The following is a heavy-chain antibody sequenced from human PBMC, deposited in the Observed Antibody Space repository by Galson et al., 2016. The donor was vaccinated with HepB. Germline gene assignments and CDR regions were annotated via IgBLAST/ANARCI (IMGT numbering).Heavy chain of an antibody. CDR2: TYSRSRWHT. V-gene: IGHV6-1*01. D-gene: IGHD6-19*01. CDR1: GDSVSSKTVA. Sequence: CAISGDSVSSKTVAWNWIRQSPSRGLEWLGGTYSRSRWHTDYAPSMKSRITISSDTSKNQFSLQLNSVTPEHTAVYYCVRAATTLRSGWKTLAPRFYYSGMDVWGQGTTVTVSS. CDR3: VRAATTLRSGWKTLAPRFYYSGMDV. J-gene: IGHJ6*02.